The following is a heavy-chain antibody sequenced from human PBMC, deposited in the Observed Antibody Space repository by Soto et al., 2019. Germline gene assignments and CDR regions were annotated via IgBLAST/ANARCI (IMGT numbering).Heavy chain of an antibody. Sequence: SVKVSCKASGGTFSSYTISWVRQAPGQGLEWMGRIIPILGIANYAQKFQGRVTITADKSTSTAYRELSSLRSEDTALYYCARESDIGSFDPWGQGTLVTVSS. CDR1: GGTFSSYT. D-gene: IGHD2-15*01. V-gene: IGHV1-69*04. CDR3: ARESDIGSFDP. J-gene: IGHJ5*02. CDR2: IIPILGIA.